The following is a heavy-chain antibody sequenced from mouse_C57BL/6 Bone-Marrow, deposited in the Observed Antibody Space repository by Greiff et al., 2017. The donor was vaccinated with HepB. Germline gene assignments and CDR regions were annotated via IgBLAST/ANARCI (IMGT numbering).Heavy chain of an antibody. CDR1: GFTFSDYY. CDR3: ARRITTVVAPYFDY. D-gene: IGHD1-1*01. V-gene: IGHV5-12*01. CDR2: ISNGGGST. Sequence: EVKVEESGGGLVQPGGSLKLSCAASGFTFSDYYMYWVRQTPEKRLEWVAYISNGGGSTYYPDTVKGGFTISRDNAKNTLYLQMSRLKSEDTAMYYCARRITTVVAPYFDYWGQGTTLTVSS. J-gene: IGHJ2*01.